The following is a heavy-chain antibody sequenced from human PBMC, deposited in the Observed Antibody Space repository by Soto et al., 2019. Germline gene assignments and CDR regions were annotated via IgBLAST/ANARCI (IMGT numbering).Heavy chain of an antibody. J-gene: IGHJ6*02. CDR2: ISYDGTNK. D-gene: IGHD3-16*01. V-gene: IGHV3-30*18. CDR3: SKDAGGTRPHGPSLGAWYFYYGMDV. Sequence: QVQLVESGGGVVQPGRPLRLSCEGSGFFFSDYGMHWVRQAPGKGLEWVAVISYDGTNKYYGDSAKGRFTIARDNSRNTLDLEMNSLSEEDTAVYYCSKDAGGTRPHGPSLGAWYFYYGMDVWGPGTTVTVSS. CDR1: GFFFSDYG.